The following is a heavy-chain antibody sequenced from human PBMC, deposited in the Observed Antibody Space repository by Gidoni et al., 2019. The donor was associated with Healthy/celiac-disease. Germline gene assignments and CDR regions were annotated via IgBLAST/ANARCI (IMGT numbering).Heavy chain of an antibody. CDR3: AREPPRYCSSTSCYDY. J-gene: IGHJ4*02. V-gene: IGHV4-34*01. Sequence: QGQLQQWGAGLSKPSETLSLTCAVYGGSFSGYYWSWIRQPPGKGLEWIGEINHSGSTNYTPSLKSRVTISVDTSKHQFSLKLSSVTAADTAVYYCAREPPRYCSSTSCYDYWGQGTLVTVSS. CDR1: GGSFSGYY. CDR2: INHSGST. D-gene: IGHD2-2*01.